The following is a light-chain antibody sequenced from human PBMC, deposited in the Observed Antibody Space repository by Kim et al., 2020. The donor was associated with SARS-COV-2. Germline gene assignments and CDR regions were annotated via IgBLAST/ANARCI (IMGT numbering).Light chain of an antibody. Sequence: GQSIPLSCTGASRDIGAYNYVSWYQQHPGNAPKVLIYGVTERPSGVSSRVSGSKSGSTASLTISGLQAEDEADYYCWSYTSSDTVVFGGGTQLTVL. CDR1: SRDIGAYNY. V-gene: IGLV2-14*03. J-gene: IGLJ2*01. CDR3: WSYTSSDTVV. CDR2: GVT.